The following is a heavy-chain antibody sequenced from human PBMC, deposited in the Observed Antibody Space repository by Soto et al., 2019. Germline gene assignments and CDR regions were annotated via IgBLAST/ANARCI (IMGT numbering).Heavy chain of an antibody. CDR1: GGTFSSYA. V-gene: IGHV1-69*01. D-gene: IGHD1-26*01. CDR3: ARDGGTHSGGIDY. Sequence: QVQLVQSGAEVKKPGSSVKVSCKASGGTFSSYAINWVRQAPGQGLEWMGELIPIFGTANYAQKFQSRVTMTADESTSTAYMELSSLTSEDSAVYYCARDGGTHSGGIDYWGQGTLVTVSS. CDR2: LIPIFGTA. J-gene: IGHJ4*02.